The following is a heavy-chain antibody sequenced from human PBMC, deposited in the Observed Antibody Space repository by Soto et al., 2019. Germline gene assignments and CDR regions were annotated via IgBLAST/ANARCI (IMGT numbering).Heavy chain of an antibody. Sequence: VGSLRLSCPVSVFNLTKAWMSWVRQAPGKGLEWVGLSKSKADGGAIDYAAPVIGRFTISRDESKNTMFLQMNSLIIEDTAVYYCATDCPRCSTDFWGQGTLVTVSS. D-gene: IGHD2-15*01. CDR1: VFNLTKAW. J-gene: IGHJ4*02. CDR3: ATDCPRCSTDF. V-gene: IGHV3-15*01. CDR2: SKSKADGGAI.